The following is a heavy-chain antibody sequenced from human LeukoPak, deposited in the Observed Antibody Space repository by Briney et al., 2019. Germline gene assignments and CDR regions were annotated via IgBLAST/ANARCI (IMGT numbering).Heavy chain of an antibody. V-gene: IGHV4-61*02. CDR3: ARGLASGYPPIPFDY. CDR1: GDSISSGDYY. CDR2: ISSSGST. J-gene: IGHJ4*02. Sequence: SETLSLTCTVSGDSISSGDYYWSWIRQPAGKGLEWIGRISSSGSTNYNPSLKSRATISVDTSKNQFSLKLSSVTAADTAVYYCARGLASGYPPIPFDYWGQGTQVTVSS. D-gene: IGHD3-3*01.